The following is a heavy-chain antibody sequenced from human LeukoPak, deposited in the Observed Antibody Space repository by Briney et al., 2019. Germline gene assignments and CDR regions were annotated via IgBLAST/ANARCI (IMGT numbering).Heavy chain of an antibody. Sequence: PSETLSLTCSVSGDSISRSSYYWGWIRQPPGKGLEWIGEINHNGSTNYNPSLKSRVTISVDTSKNQFSLKLSSVTAADTAVYYCARGSGSYAFWGRRYFDYWGQGTLVTVSS. J-gene: IGHJ4*02. V-gene: IGHV4-39*07. CDR2: INHNGST. D-gene: IGHD1-26*01. CDR1: GDSISRSSYY. CDR3: ARGSGSYAFWGRRYFDY.